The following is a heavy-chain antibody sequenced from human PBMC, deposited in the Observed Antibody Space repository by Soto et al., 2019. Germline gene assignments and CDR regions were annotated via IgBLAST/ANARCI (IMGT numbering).Heavy chain of an antibody. J-gene: IGHJ4*02. CDR2: INAGNGNT. CDR3: ARDPRGVYSSSWYGYY. Sequence: ASVKVSCKASGYTFTSYAMQWVRQAPGQRLEWMGWINAGNGNTKYSQKFQGRVTITRDTSASTAYMELSSLRSEDAAVYYCARDPRGVYSSSWYGYYWGQGTLVTVS. V-gene: IGHV1-3*01. D-gene: IGHD6-13*01. CDR1: GYTFTSYA.